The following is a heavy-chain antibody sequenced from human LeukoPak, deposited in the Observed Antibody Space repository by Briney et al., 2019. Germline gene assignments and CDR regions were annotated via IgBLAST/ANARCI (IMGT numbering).Heavy chain of an antibody. CDR3: ARDGGRGEIDY. Sequence: SETLSLTCTVSGGSISSYYWSWIRQPPGKGLEWIGRIYTSGTTNYNPSLKSRVTMSLDTSKNQFSLKLSSVTAADTAVYYCARDGGRGEIDYWGQGTLVTVSS. CDR1: GGSISSYY. D-gene: IGHD3-16*01. CDR2: IYTSGTT. J-gene: IGHJ4*02. V-gene: IGHV4-4*07.